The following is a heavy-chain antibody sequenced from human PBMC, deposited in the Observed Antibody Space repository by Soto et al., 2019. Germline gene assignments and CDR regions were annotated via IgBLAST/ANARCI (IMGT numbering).Heavy chain of an antibody. V-gene: IGHV1-18*01. CDR1: GYTFTSYG. Sequence: ASVKVSCKASGYTFTSYGISWVRQAPGQGLEWMGWISAYNGNTNYAQKLQGRVTMTTDTSTSTAYMELRSLRSDDTAVYYCARDRGYCSGGSCYSSGWFDPWGQGTLVTVSS. CDR3: ARDRGYCSGGSCYSSGWFDP. D-gene: IGHD2-15*01. CDR2: ISAYNGNT. J-gene: IGHJ5*02.